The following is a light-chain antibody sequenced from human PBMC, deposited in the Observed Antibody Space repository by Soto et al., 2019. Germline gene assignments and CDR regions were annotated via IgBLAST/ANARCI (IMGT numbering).Light chain of an antibody. CDR2: DAS. CDR1: QRISTS. Sequence: VVTQSPATLSVSPGESATLPCRASQRISTSLAWYQQRPGQPPRLLIYDASTRATGIPDRFSGGGSGTEFTLTISSLQSEDFVVYYCQQYNSWPPITFGQGTRLEI. J-gene: IGKJ5*01. V-gene: IGKV3-15*01. CDR3: QQYNSWPPIT.